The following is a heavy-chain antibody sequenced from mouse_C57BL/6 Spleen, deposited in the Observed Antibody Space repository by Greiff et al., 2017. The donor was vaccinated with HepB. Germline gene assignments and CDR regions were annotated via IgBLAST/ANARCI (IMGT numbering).Heavy chain of an antibody. J-gene: IGHJ3*01. CDR3: ARVGYGNYEAY. V-gene: IGHV5-4*01. D-gene: IGHD2-1*01. CDR1: GFTFSSYA. CDR2: ISDGGSYT. Sequence: EVQGVESGGGLVKPGGSLKLSCAASGFTFSSYAMSWVRQTPEKRLEWVATISDGGSYTYYPDNVKGRFTISRDNAKNNLYLQMSHLKSEDTAMYYCARVGYGNYEAYWGQGTLVTVSA.